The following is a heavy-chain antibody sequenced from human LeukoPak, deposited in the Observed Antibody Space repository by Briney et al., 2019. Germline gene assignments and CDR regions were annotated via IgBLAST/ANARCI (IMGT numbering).Heavy chain of an antibody. CDR1: GDSVSSKSAA. CDR2: TYYRSKWSS. J-gene: IGHJ5*02. D-gene: IGHD1-26*01. CDR3: ARHRPWRDPLWAYNWFDP. Sequence: SQTLSLTCAISGDSVSSKSAAWNWIRQSPSRGLEWLGRTYYRSKWSSGYAESVKSRLTVSPDTSKNQFSLKLDSVTAADTSIYYCARHRPWRDPLWAYNWFDPWSQGTLVTVSS. V-gene: IGHV6-1*01.